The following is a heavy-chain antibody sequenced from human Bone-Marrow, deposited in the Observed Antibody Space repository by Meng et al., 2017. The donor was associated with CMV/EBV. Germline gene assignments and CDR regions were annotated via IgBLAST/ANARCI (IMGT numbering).Heavy chain of an antibody. CDR3: AREKRKATVVKVGFDI. V-gene: IGHV3-21*04. Sequence: GESLKISCAASGFTFSSYSMNWVRQAPGKGLEWVSSISSSSSYIYYADSVKGRFTISRDNSKNMLFLQMNSLRAEDTAVYYCAREKRKATVVKVGFDIWGQGTVVTGSS. J-gene: IGHJ3*02. D-gene: IGHD1-26*01. CDR2: ISSSSSYI. CDR1: GFTFSSYS.